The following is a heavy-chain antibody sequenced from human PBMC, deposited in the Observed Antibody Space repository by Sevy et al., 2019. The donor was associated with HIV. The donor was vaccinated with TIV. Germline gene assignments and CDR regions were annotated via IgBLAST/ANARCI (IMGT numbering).Heavy chain of an antibody. CDR1: GFTVSSNY. CDR3: ARDRGSYRNYIDY. J-gene: IGHJ4*02. Sequence: GGSLRLSCAASGFTVSSNYMSWVRQAPGKGLEWVSVIYTGGSTYYADSVKGRFTISRDNSKNTLYLQMNSLRVEDTAGYYCARDRGSYRNYIDYWGQGTLVTVSS. CDR2: IYTGGST. V-gene: IGHV3-53*01. D-gene: IGHD3-10*01.